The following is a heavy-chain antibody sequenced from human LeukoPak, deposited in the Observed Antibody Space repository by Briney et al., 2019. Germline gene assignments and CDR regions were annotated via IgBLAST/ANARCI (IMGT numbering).Heavy chain of an antibody. CDR3: ARGCQYQLLIFLYYYMDV. D-gene: IGHD2-2*01. J-gene: IGHJ6*03. Sequence: ASVKVSCKASGYTFTGYYIHWVRQAPGQGLEWMGWINPNSGGTNYAQKFRGRVTMTRDTSISTAYMELSRLTSDDTAVYYCARGCQYQLLIFLYYYMDVWGKGTTVTISS. CDR2: INPNSGGT. CDR1: GYTFTGYY. V-gene: IGHV1-2*02.